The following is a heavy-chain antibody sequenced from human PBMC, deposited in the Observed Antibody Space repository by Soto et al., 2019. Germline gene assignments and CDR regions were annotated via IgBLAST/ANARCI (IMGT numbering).Heavy chain of an antibody. CDR3: AKDPVWFGFDY. V-gene: IGHV3-23*01. CDR1: GFTFSSYA. Sequence: EVPRLESGGGLVQPGGSLRLSCAASGFTFSSYAMSWVRQAPGKGLEWVSAISGSGGSTYFADSVRGRFTISRDNSKNTLYLQMNSLRAEDTAVYYCAKDPVWFGFDYWGQGTLVTVSS. J-gene: IGHJ4*02. CDR2: ISGSGGST. D-gene: IGHD3-10*01.